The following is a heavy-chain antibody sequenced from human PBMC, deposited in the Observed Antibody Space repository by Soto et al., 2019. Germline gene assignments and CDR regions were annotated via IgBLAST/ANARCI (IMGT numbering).Heavy chain of an antibody. CDR1: GGTFSSYA. D-gene: IGHD3-3*01. CDR3: ARRGYYFWSGYYRSWFDP. CDR2: ILPIFGTA. Sequence: QVQLVQSGAEVKKPGSSVKVSCKASGGTFSSYAISWVRQAPGQGLEWMGGILPIFGTANYAQKFQGRVTITSDESTSTAYMELSSLRSEDTAVYYCARRGYYFWSGYYRSWFDPWGQGTLVTVSS. J-gene: IGHJ5*02. V-gene: IGHV1-69*01.